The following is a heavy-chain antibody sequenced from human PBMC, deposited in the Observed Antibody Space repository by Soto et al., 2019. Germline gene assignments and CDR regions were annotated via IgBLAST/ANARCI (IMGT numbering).Heavy chain of an antibody. D-gene: IGHD2-15*01. Sequence: RGESLKISCTASGYIFIDYWIGWVRQMPGKGLEWMGIVYPRDSDTRYSPSFQGQVTISADKSTNTAFLQWRSLKASDTAIYYCARPPLPGYSIHFNSWGQGTLVTVSS. CDR3: ARPPLPGYSIHFNS. J-gene: IGHJ4*02. CDR2: VYPRDSDT. CDR1: GYIFIDYW. V-gene: IGHV5-51*01.